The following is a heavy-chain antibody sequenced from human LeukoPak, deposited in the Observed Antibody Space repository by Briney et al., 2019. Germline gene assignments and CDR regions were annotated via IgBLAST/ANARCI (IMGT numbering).Heavy chain of an antibody. CDR3: ARHRKYSYGSDY. D-gene: IGHD5-18*01. CDR1: GGSISSSSYY. J-gene: IGHJ4*02. CDR2: INHSGST. V-gene: IGHV4-39*01. Sequence: PSETLSLTCTVSGGSISSSSYYWGWIRQPPGKGLEWIGEINHSGSTNYNPSLKSRVTISVDTSKNQFSLKLSSVTAADTAVYYCARHRKYSYGSDYWGQGTLVTVSS.